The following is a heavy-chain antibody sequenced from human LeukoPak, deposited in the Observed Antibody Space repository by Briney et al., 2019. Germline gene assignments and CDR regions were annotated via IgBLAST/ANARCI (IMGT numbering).Heavy chain of an antibody. CDR1: GFTFSSYA. V-gene: IGHV3-23*01. CDR2: ISGSGGST. Sequence: GGSLRLSCAASGFTFSSYAMSWVRQAPGKGLEWVSAISGSGGSTYYADFVKGRFTISRDNSKNTLYLQMNSLRAEDTAVYYCAKSGDYYDSSGYGYWGQGTLVTVSS. CDR3: AKSGDYYDSSGYGY. J-gene: IGHJ4*02. D-gene: IGHD3-22*01.